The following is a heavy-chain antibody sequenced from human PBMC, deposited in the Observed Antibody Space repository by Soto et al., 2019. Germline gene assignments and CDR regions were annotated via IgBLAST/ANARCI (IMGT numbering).Heavy chain of an antibody. D-gene: IGHD3-3*01. CDR3: SRGLPTIFGVAQNSYGMDV. J-gene: IGHJ6*02. V-gene: IGHV1-2*04. CDR2: INPNSGGT. CDR1: GYTFTGYY. Sequence: ASVKVSCKASGYTFTGYYMHWVRQAPGQGLEWMGWINPNSGGTNYAQKFQGWVTMTRDTSISTAYMELSRLGSDDTAVYYCSRGLPTIFGVAQNSYGMDVWGQGTTVTVSS.